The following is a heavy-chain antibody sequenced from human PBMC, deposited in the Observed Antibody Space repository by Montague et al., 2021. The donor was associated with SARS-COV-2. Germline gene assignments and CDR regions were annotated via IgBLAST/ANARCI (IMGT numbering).Heavy chain of an antibody. D-gene: IGHD4-17*01. CDR3: ASGLGYGDYGDY. CDR1: GLTVNANF. J-gene: IGHJ4*02. V-gene: IGHV3-53*01. CDR2: IYAGGGT. Sequence: SLRLSCAASGLTVNANFMTWVRQALGKGLEWVSVIYAGGGTDYADSVKGRFTVSRDNSKNTLYLQMNSLRVDDTALYYCASGLGYGDYGDYWGQGTLVTVSS.